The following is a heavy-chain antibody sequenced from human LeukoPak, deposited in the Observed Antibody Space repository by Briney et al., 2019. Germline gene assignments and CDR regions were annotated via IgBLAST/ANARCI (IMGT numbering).Heavy chain of an antibody. CDR2: ISASGGST. J-gene: IGHJ4*02. Sequence: PGGSLRLSCAASGFTFNTYAMSWVRQAPGKGREWVSGISASGGSTYYADSVKGRFTISRDNSKNTLYLQMNSLRAEDMAVYYCAKVSRGSGSTTPLDYWGQGTLVTVAS. V-gene: IGHV3-23*01. CDR3: AKVSRGSGSTTPLDY. D-gene: IGHD3-22*01. CDR1: GFTFNTYA.